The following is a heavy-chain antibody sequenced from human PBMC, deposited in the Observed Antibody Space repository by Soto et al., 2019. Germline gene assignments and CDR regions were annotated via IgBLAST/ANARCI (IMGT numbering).Heavy chain of an antibody. CDR1: GYTFTDYY. D-gene: IGHD6-13*01. J-gene: IGHJ4*02. V-gene: IGHV1-2*02. Sequence: ASVKVSCKASGYTFTDYYMHWVRQAPGQGLEWMGWINPNSGGTNYAQKLQGRVTMTRDTSISTAYMELSNLRSDDTAVYYCAGGGGTAAGSGRGLRLSHWGQGTLVTVSS. CDR3: AGGGGTAAGSGRGLRLSH. CDR2: INPNSGGT.